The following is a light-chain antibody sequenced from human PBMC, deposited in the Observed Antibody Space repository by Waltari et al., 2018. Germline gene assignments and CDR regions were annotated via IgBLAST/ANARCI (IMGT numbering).Light chain of an antibody. CDR2: GVS. Sequence: DIQMTQPPSSLSASVGDRVTITCRASRDISRDFNWFQQKPGKAPKLLIYGVSSLQSGVPSRFSGSGSETDVNLTITSLQPEDFATYCCQQTYTAPPTFGHGTRLEI. CDR1: RDISRD. J-gene: IGKJ5*01. CDR3: QQTYTAPPT. V-gene: IGKV1-39*01.